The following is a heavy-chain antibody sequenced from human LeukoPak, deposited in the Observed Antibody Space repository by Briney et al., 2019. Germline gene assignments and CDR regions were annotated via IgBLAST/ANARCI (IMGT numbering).Heavy chain of an antibody. J-gene: IGHJ6*03. Sequence: PSETLSLTCTVSGYSISSGYYWGWIRQPPGKGLDWIGHIYHSGYTYHNPSLQSRVTISVDTSKNQFSLHLSSVTAADTAVYYCARRAGVGDYYYMDVWGKGTTVTVSS. CDR3: ARRAGVGDYYYMDV. CDR1: GYSISSGYY. V-gene: IGHV4-38-2*02. D-gene: IGHD3-16*01. CDR2: IYHSGYT.